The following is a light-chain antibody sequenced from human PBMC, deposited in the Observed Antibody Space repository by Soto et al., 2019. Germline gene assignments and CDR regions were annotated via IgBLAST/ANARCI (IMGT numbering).Light chain of an antibody. CDR3: QQYGSSPPIT. Sequence: EIVLTQSPAPLSLSPGERATLSCRSSQSVRSYLAWYQQKPGQAPRLLIYDASNRTTGIPARFSGSGSGTDFTLTISRLEPEDFAVYYCQQYGSSPPITFGQGTRLEIK. J-gene: IGKJ5*01. V-gene: IGKV3-20*01. CDR1: QSVRSY. CDR2: DAS.